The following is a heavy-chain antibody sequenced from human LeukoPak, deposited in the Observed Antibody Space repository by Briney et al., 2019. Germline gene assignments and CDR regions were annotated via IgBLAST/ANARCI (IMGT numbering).Heavy chain of an antibody. CDR3: ATGWNWRYFDGDV. V-gene: IGHV1-24*01. D-gene: IGHD3-9*01. Sequence: GASVKVSCKVSGYTLTELSMHWVRQAPGKGLEWMGGFDPEDGETIYAQKFQGRVTMTEDTSTDTAYMEPSSLRSEDTAVYYCATGWNWRYFDGDVWGQGTTVTVSS. CDR2: FDPEDGET. CDR1: GYTLTELS. J-gene: IGHJ6*02.